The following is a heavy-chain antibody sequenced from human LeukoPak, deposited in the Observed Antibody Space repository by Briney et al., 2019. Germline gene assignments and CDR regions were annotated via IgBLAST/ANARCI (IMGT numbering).Heavy chain of an antibody. D-gene: IGHD5-18*01. CDR3: ARDPPGSYGLSY. CDR2: IDHSGST. J-gene: IGHJ4*02. CDR1: GGSFSGYY. Sequence: SETLSLTCAVYGGSFSGYYWSWIRQPPGKGLEWIGEIDHSGSTNYNPSLKSRVTISVDTSKNQFSLKLSSVTAADTAVYYCARDPPGSYGLSYWGQGTLVTVSS. V-gene: IGHV4-34*01.